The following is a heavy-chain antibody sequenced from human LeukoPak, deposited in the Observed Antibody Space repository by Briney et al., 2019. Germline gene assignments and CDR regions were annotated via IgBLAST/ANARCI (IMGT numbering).Heavy chain of an antibody. CDR2: IYPGDSDT. V-gene: IGHV5-51*01. D-gene: IGHD2-2*01. Sequence: GESLKISCKGSGYSFTSYWIGRVRQMPGKGLEWMGIIYPGDSDTRYSPSFQGQVTISADKSISTAYLQWSSLKASDTAMYYCARRYCSSTSCYWVDYWGQGTLVTVSS. J-gene: IGHJ4*02. CDR3: ARRYCSSTSCYWVDY. CDR1: GYSFTSYW.